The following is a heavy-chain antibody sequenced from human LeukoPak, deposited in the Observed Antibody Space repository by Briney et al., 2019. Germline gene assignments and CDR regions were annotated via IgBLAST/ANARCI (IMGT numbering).Heavy chain of an antibody. Sequence: SETLSLTCTVSGGSISSGGYYWSWIRQHPGKGLEWIGYIYYSGSTYYNPSLKSRVTISVDTSKNQFSLKLSSVTAADTAVYYCARDQATVSWFDPWGRGTLVTVSS. CDR2: IYYSGST. CDR3: ARDQATVSWFDP. CDR1: GGSISSGGYY. V-gene: IGHV4-31*03. J-gene: IGHJ5*02. D-gene: IGHD4-11*01.